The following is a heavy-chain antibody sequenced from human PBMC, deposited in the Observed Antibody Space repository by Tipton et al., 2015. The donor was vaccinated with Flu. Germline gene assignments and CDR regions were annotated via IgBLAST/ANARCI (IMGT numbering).Heavy chain of an antibody. CDR1: GGSISSYY. Sequence: TLSLTCTVSGGSISSYYWSWFRQPPGKGLEWIGYIYSSGSTNYNPSLKSRVTISVDTSKNQFSLKLSSVTAADTAVYYCARHSSSARGWFDPWGQGTLVTVSS. CDR2: IYSSGST. V-gene: IGHV4-59*08. D-gene: IGHD3-10*01. CDR3: ARHSSSARGWFDP. J-gene: IGHJ5*02.